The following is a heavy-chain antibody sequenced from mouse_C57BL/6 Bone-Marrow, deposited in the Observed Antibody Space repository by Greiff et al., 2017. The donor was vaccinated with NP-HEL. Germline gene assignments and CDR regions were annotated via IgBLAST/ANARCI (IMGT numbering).Heavy chain of an antibody. J-gene: IGHJ1*03. Sequence: VKLQESGPGLVKPSQSLFLTCSITGFPITSGYYWIWIRQSPGKPLEWLGYITHSGETFYNPSLQSPISITRETSKNQFFLQLNSVTTEDTAMYYCAGEKNNYVWYFDVWGTGTTVTVSS. V-gene: IGHV12-3*01. CDR3: AGEKNNYVWYFDV. CDR2: ITHSGET. CDR1: GFPITSGYY. D-gene: IGHD5-1-1*01.